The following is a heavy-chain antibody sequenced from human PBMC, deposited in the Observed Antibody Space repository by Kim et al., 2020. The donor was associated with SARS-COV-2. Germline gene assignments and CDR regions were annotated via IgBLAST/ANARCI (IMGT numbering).Heavy chain of an antibody. CDR3: TRDRRFGNRDYYFDY. V-gene: IGHV4-31*03. CDR2: IYYSGST. D-gene: IGHD3-10*01. J-gene: IGHJ4*02. CDR1: GGSISSGGYY. Sequence: SETLSLTCTVSGGSISSGGYYWSWIRQHPGKGLEWIGYIYYSGSTYYNPSLKSRVTISVDTSKNQFSLKLTSVTAADTAVYYCTRDRRFGNRDYYFDYWGQGTLVTVSS.